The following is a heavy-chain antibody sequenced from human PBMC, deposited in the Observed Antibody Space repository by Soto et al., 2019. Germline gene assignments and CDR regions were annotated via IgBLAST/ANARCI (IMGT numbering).Heavy chain of an antibody. Sequence: ESLSPSGPVSGVSSSSYHWSWIRQSSGKGLEWIGRIYPSGNTHYNPSLKSRVTVSIDTSKNQLFLTVNSVTAADSAVYYCARESGDNWDYEAYWGQGTPVTVSS. J-gene: IGHJ4*02. V-gene: IGHV4-4*07. D-gene: IGHD1-7*01. CDR2: IYPSGNT. CDR3: ARESGDNWDYEAY. CDR1: GVSSSSYH.